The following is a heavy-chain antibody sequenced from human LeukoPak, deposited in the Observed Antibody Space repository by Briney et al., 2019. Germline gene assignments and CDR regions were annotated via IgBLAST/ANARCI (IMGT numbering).Heavy chain of an antibody. CDR1: GGSISSGGYY. V-gene: IGHV4-30-2*01. D-gene: IGHD3-3*01. Sequence: PSQTLSLTCTVSGGSISSGGYYWSWIRQPPGKGLEWIGYIYHSGSTYYNPSLKSRVTISVDRSKNQFSLKLSSVTAADTAVYYCARDPTYYDFWSGYFSVWGKGTTATVSS. J-gene: IGHJ6*04. CDR2: IYHSGST. CDR3: ARDPTYYDFWSGYFSV.